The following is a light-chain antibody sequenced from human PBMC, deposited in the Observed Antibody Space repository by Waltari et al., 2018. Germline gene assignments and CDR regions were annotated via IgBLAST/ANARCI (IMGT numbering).Light chain of an antibody. CDR2: DVS. V-gene: IGLV2-14*03. Sequence: QSALTQPASVSGSPGQSITISCTGIGSDVGGYNYVSWYQQHPGKAPKVMIYDVSNRPSGVSNRFSGSKSGNTASLTISGLQAEDEAEYYCSSHTSNSVVVFGGGTKLTVL. J-gene: IGLJ2*01. CDR1: GSDVGGYNY. CDR3: SSHTSNSVVV.